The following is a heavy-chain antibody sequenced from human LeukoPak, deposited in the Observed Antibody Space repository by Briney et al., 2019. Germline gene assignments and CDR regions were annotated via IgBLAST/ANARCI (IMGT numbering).Heavy chain of an antibody. CDR3: ARGPLGRYFDWLLPSGNFDY. V-gene: IGHV3-21*01. CDR2: ISSSSSYI. J-gene: IGHJ4*02. CDR1: GFXFSSYS. Sequence: GGSLRLSCAASGFXFSSYSMNWVRQAPGKGLEWVSSISSSSSYIYYADSVKGRFTISRDNAKNSLYLQMNSLRAEDTAVYYCARGPLGRYFDWLLPSGNFDYWGQGTLVTVSS. D-gene: IGHD3-9*01.